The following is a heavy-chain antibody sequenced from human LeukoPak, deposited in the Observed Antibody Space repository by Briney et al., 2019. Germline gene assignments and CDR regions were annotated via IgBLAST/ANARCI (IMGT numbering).Heavy chain of an antibody. J-gene: IGHJ4*02. CDR2: ISSSGSTI. D-gene: IGHD3-9*01. Sequence: GGSLRLSCAASGFTFSNYEMNWVRQAPGKGLEWVSYISSSGSTIYYADSVKGRFTISRDNAKNSLYLQMNSLRAEDTAVYYCASARQAYDILTGYYSRDYWGQGTLVTVSS. CDR3: ASARQAYDILTGYYSRDY. V-gene: IGHV3-48*03. CDR1: GFTFSNYE.